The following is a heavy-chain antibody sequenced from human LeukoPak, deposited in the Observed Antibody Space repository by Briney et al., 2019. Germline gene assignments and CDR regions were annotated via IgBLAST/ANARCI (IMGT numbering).Heavy chain of an antibody. V-gene: IGHV1-3*01. Sequence: GASVKVSCKASGYTFTSYAMHWVRQAPGQRLEWMGWINAGNGNTKYSQKSQGRVTITRDTSASTAYMELSSLRSEDTAVYYCARDSNYYDSSGSIDYWGQGTLVTVSS. J-gene: IGHJ4*02. CDR2: INAGNGNT. CDR3: ARDSNYYDSSGSIDY. CDR1: GYTFTSYA. D-gene: IGHD3-22*01.